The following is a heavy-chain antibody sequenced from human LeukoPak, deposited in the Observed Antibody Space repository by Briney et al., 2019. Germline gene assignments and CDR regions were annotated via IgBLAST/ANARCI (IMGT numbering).Heavy chain of an antibody. D-gene: IGHD5-12*01. J-gene: IGHJ4*02. CDR1: GGSISSYY. CDR3: ARAIPFYSGYDN. V-gene: IGHV4-59*12. CDR2: IYHSGST. Sequence: PSETLSLTCTVSGGSISSYYWSWIRQPPGKGLEWIGEIYHSGSTNYNPSLKSRVTISVDKSKNQFSLKLSSVTAADTAVYYCARAIPFYSGYDNWGQGTLVTVSS.